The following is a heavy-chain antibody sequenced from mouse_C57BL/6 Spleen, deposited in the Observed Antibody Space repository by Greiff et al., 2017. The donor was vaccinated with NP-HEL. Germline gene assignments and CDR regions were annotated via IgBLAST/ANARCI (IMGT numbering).Heavy chain of an antibody. J-gene: IGHJ4*01. CDR1: GFTFSSYA. CDR2: ISAGGSYT. Sequence: DVKLVESGGGLVKPGGSLKLSCAASGFTFSSYAMSWVRQTPEKRLEWVATISAGGSYTYYPDNVKGRFTISRDNSKNNLYLQMSHLKSEDTAMYYCARVYDYDDAMDYWGQGTSVTVSS. CDR3: ARVYDYDDAMDY. D-gene: IGHD2-4*01. V-gene: IGHV5-4*03.